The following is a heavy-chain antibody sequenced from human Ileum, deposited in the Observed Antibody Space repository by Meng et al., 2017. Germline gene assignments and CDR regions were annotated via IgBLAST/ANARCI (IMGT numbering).Heavy chain of an antibody. V-gene: IGHV3-74*01. CDR1: GFTFSSYW. J-gene: IGHJ5*02. CDR3: ARDKPHNWFDP. CDR2: INTDGSDT. Sequence: EQVVGAGGGLVQPGGSLRLSCAASGFTFSSYWMHWVRQAPGKGLVWVARINTDGSDTRYADSVKGRFTISRDNAQNMVYLQMNSLRAEDTAVYYCARDKPHNWFDPWGQGTLVTVSS.